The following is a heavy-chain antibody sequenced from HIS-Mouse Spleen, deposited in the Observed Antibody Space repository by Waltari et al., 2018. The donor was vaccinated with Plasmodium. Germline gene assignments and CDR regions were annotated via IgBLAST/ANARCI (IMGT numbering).Heavy chain of an antibody. Sequence: QVQLQESGPGLVKPSETLSLTCTVSGGSISSYYWSWIRQPAGKGLEWIGRIYTSGSTNNNPSRKSLVTMSVDTSKNQFSLKLSSVTAADTAVYYCARGPAAAGNWRHYGMDVWGQGTTVTVSS. CDR2: IYTSGST. J-gene: IGHJ6*02. CDR1: GGSISSYY. CDR3: ARGPAAAGNWRHYGMDV. D-gene: IGHD6-13*01. V-gene: IGHV4-4*07.